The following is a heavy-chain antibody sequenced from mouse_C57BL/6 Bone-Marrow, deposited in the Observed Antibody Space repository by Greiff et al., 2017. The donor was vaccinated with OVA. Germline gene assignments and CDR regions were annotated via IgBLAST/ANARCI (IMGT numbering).Heavy chain of an antibody. CDR2: IYPGSGST. D-gene: IGHD2-3*01. CDR3: ASEDDGYRGYYAIDY. Sequence: QVQLQQPGAELVKPGASVKMSCKASGYTFTSYWITWVKQRPGQGLEWIGDIYPGSGSTNYNEKFKSKATLTVDTSSSTAYMQLSSLTSEDSAVYYGASEDDGYRGYYAIDYWGQGTSVTVSS. V-gene: IGHV1-55*01. CDR1: GYTFTSYW. J-gene: IGHJ4*01.